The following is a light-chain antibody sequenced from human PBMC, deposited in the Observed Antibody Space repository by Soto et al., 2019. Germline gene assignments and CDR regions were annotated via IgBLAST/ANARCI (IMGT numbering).Light chain of an antibody. CDR2: GAS. Sequence: EIVLTQSPGTLSLSPGERATLSCRASQSVSSSYLAWYQQKPGQAPRLLIYGASSRATGIPDRFSGSGSGTDFTLTLSSLAPEDFAVCYCQQYGSSLFPFGPGTKVDIK. CDR1: QSVSSSY. CDR3: QQYGSSLFP. V-gene: IGKV3-20*01. J-gene: IGKJ3*01.